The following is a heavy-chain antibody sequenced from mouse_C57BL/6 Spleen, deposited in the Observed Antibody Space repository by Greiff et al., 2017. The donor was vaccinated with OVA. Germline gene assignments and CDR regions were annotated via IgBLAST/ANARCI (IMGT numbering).Heavy chain of an antibody. Sequence: VQRVESGAELVRPGASVTLSCKASGYTFTDYEMHWVKQTPVHGLEWIGAIDPETGGTAYNQKFKGKAILTADKSSSTAYMELRSLTSEDSAVYYCTRGSNYNYWGQGTTLTVSS. CDR2: IDPETGGT. CDR3: TRGSNYNY. V-gene: IGHV1-15*01. D-gene: IGHD2-5*01. CDR1: GYTFTDYE. J-gene: IGHJ2*01.